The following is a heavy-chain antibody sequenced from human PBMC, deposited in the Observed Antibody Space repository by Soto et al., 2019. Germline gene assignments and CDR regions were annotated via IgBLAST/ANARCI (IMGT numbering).Heavy chain of an antibody. Sequence: ASVKVSCKASGYTFTSYDINWVRQATGQGLEWMGWMNPNSGNTGYAQKFQGRVTMTRNTSISTAYMELSSLRAEDTAVYYCARDWSSGWYPSSDYWGQGTLVTVSS. CDR2: MNPNSGNT. D-gene: IGHD6-19*01. CDR3: ARDWSSGWYPSSDY. J-gene: IGHJ4*02. V-gene: IGHV1-8*01. CDR1: GYTFTSYD.